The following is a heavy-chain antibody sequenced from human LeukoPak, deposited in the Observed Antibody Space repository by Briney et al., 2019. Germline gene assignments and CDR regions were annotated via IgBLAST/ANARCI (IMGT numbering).Heavy chain of an antibody. CDR2: ISSSGGST. Sequence: PGGSLRLSCVASGFTFSSYAVNWVRQAPGKGLEWVSAISSSGGSTYYADSVKGRFTISRDNSKSTLYLQMNSLGAEDTAVYHCARDAVGGTTHMGVGYFDYWGQGTLVTVSS. CDR3: ARDAVGGTTHMGVGYFDY. CDR1: GFTFSSYA. D-gene: IGHD1-26*01. V-gene: IGHV3-23*01. J-gene: IGHJ4*02.